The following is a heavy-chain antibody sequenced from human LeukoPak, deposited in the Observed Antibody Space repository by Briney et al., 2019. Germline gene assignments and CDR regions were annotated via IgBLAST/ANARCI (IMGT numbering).Heavy chain of an antibody. CDR2: FSAYNGNT. CDR1: GYTFTIYG. J-gene: IGHJ4*02. CDR3: ARPTGDLSLIYDSSGDYYFDY. V-gene: IGHV1-18*01. Sequence: ASVKVSCKASGYTFTIYGNSWGRKAPVQGNGWMGWFSAYNGNTNYAKKPQCRVIMTSDTSTSTGYMELRSLRSDDTAVYYCARPTGDLSLIYDSSGDYYFDYWGQGTLVTVSS. D-gene: IGHD3-22*01.